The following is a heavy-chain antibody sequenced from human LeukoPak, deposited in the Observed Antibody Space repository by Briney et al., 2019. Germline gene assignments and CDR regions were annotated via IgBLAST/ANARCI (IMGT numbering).Heavy chain of an antibody. CDR2: ISGSGGST. D-gene: IGHD3-22*01. Sequence: GGSLRLSCAASGFTFSSYAMSWVRQAPGKGLEWVSAISGSGGSTYYADSVKGRFTISSDNSENTLYLQMHRLRAEDTAVYYCAKDLRAFYYDSSGRNHSWFDPWGQGTLVTVSS. CDR3: AKDLRAFYYDSSGRNHSWFDP. V-gene: IGHV3-23*01. J-gene: IGHJ5*02. CDR1: GFTFSSYA.